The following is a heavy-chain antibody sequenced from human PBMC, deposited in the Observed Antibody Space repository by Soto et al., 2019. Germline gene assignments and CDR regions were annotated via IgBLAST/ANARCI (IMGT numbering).Heavy chain of an antibody. CDR2: IYYSGST. V-gene: IGHV4-59*08. Sequence: SETLSLTCTVSGGSISSYYWSWIRQPPGKGLEWIGYIYYSGSTNYNPSLKSRVTVSVDTSKNQFSLKLSSVTAADTAVYYCAGILTDHNWFDPWGQGTLVTVAS. J-gene: IGHJ5*02. D-gene: IGHD7-27*01. CDR1: GGSISSYY. CDR3: AGILTDHNWFDP.